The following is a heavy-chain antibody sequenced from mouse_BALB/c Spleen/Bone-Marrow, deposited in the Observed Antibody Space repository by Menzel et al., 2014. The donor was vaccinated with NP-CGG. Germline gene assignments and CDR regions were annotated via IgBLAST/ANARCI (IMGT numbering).Heavy chain of an antibody. J-gene: IGHJ2*01. CDR1: GFNIKDTY. Sequence: EVMLVESGAELVKPGASVKLSCTASGFNIKDTYMHWVKQRPEQGLEWIGRVDPANGNTKYDPKFQGKATITADTSSNTAYLQLSSLTSEDTAVYYCARYRLGTYFDYWGQGTTLTVSP. CDR2: VDPANGNT. D-gene: IGHD2-14*01. CDR3: ARYRLGTYFDY. V-gene: IGHV14-3*02.